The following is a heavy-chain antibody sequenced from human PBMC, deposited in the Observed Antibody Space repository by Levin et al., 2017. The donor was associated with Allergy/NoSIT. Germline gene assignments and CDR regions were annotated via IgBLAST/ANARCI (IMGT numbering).Heavy chain of an antibody. V-gene: IGHV3-23*01. J-gene: IGHJ4*02. CDR3: AKGSYCSAGTCYSRLGY. CDR1: GFTFSSDV. CDR2: ISGSGGTT. D-gene: IGHD2-15*01. Sequence: PTGGSLRLSCAGSGFTFSSDVMSWVRQAPGKGLEWVSGISGSGGTTYYADSVKGRFTISRDNSKNTLYLQMNSLRAEDTAVYYCAKGSYCSAGTCYSRLGYWGQGTLVTVSS.